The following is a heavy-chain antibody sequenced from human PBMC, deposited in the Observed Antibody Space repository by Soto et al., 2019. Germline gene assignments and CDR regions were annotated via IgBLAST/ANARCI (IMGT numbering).Heavy chain of an antibody. V-gene: IGHV1-8*01. Sequence: QVQLVQSGAEVKKPGASVKVSCKASGYTFTSYDINWVRQATGQGLEWMGWMNPNSGNTGYAQKFQGRVTRTRNTSISTADMDLSSLRSEDTAVYYWARISRGNKGGDNDYWGQGTLVTVSS. J-gene: IGHJ4*02. D-gene: IGHD2-21*02. CDR1: GYTFTSYD. CDR3: ARISRGNKGGDNDY. CDR2: MNPNSGNT.